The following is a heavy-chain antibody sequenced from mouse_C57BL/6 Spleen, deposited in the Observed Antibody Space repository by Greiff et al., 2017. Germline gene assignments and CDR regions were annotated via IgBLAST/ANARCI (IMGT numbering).Heavy chain of an antibody. CDR3: ARRSRQLRPLFAY. D-gene: IGHD3-2*02. Sequence: EVQLQQSGPELVKPGASVKISCKASGYTFTDYYMNWVKQSHGKSLEWIGDINPNNGGTSYNQKFKGKATLTVDKSSSTAYMELRSLTSEDSAVYYCARRSRQLRPLFAYWGQGTLVTVSA. CDR2: INPNNGGT. V-gene: IGHV1-26*01. CDR1: GYTFTDYY. J-gene: IGHJ3*01.